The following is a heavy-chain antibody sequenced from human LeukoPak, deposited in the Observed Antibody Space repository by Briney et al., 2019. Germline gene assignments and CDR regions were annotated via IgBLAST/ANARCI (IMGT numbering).Heavy chain of an antibody. D-gene: IGHD4-11*01. CDR2: FKTNYNQV. CDR1: GFTFSDYA. J-gene: IGHJ4*02. Sequence: GGSLRLSCAASGFTFSDYAMNWVRQAPGKGLEWVSTFKTNYNQVYYAESVRGRFTISTDNSKNTAYLQMNSLRVEDTALYYCARSVPDYTRFDFWGQGALVTVSS. CDR3: ARSVPDYTRFDF. V-gene: IGHV3-23*05.